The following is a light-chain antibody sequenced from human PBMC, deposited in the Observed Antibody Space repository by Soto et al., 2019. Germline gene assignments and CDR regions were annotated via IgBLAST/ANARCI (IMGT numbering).Light chain of an antibody. Sequence: QSVLTQPASVSGSPGQSITISCTGTSSDVGGYNYVSWYQQHPGKAPKLIIYGVSNRPSGVSNRFSGSKSGNTASLTISGLQAEDEADYYCSSYRGSSTVVFGGGTKVTVL. CDR2: GVS. CDR3: SSYRGSSTVV. V-gene: IGLV2-14*01. CDR1: SSDVGGYNY. J-gene: IGLJ2*01.